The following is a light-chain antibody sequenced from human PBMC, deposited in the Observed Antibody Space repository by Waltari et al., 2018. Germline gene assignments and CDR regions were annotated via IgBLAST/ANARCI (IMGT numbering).Light chain of an antibody. CDR1: SNDVGGYNS. Sequence: QSALTQPASVSGSPGQSVTIFCTGTSNDVGGYNSVSWYQEHPGQAPRVIIYDVSDRPSRVSDRFSRSTSRNTASLTISGLQAEDEADYYCSSQSSNDVVLFGGGTKLTVL. CDR2: DVS. V-gene: IGLV2-14*01. CDR3: SSQSSNDVVL. J-gene: IGLJ2*01.